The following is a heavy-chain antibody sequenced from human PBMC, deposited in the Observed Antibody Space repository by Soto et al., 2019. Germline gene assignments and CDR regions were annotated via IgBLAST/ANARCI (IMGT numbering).Heavy chain of an antibody. J-gene: IGHJ6*02. CDR3: ARDSRFLECSQGSYGMDV. D-gene: IGHD3-3*01. Sequence: TLSLTCTVSGGSISSGGYYWSWIRQHPGKGLEWIGYIYYSGSTYYNPSLKSRVTISVDTSKNQFSLKLSSVTAADTAVYYCARDSRFLECSQGSYGMDVWGQGTTVTVSS. V-gene: IGHV4-31*03. CDR1: GGSISSGGYY. CDR2: IYYSGST.